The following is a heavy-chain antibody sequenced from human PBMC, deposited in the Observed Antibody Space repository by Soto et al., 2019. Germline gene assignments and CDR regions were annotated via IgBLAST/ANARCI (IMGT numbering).Heavy chain of an antibody. V-gene: IGHV4-34*01. J-gene: IGHJ5*02. CDR1: GGSFSGYY. CDR3: GRGPTPRIFGVVRQYYLFDP. CDR2: INHSGST. D-gene: IGHD3-3*01. Sequence: SETLSLTCAVYGGSFSGYYWSWIRQPPGKGLEWIGEINHSGSTNHNPSLKSRGTISVDTSKNQFSLKLSSVSGADTAVYYCGRGPTPRIFGVVRQYYLFDPWGQGTLVTVSS.